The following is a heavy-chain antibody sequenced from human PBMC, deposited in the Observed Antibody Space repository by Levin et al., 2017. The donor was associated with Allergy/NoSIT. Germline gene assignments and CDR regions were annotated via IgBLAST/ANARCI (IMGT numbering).Heavy chain of an antibody. D-gene: IGHD1-26*01. CDR2: IYHSGST. V-gene: IGHV4-4*02. CDR3: SRVQWELPCFDY. Sequence: PSETLSLTCAVSGGSISSSNWWSWVRQPPGKGLEWIGEIYHSGSTNYNPSLKSRVTISVDKSKNQFSLKLSSVTAADTAVYYCSRVQWELPCFDYWGQGTLVTVSS. J-gene: IGHJ4*02. CDR1: GGSISSSNW.